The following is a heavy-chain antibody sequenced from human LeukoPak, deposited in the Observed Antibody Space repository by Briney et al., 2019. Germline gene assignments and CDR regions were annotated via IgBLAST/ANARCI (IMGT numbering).Heavy chain of an antibody. Sequence: GGSLRLSCAASGFTFSSYSMNWVRQAPGKGLEWVSYISSSSSTIYYADSVKGRFTISRDNATNSLYLQMNSLRAADTAVYYCAKSGLNRFDFWGQGTLVTVSS. J-gene: IGHJ4*02. CDR3: AKSGLNRFDF. CDR2: ISSSSSTI. V-gene: IGHV3-48*01. D-gene: IGHD2-15*01. CDR1: GFTFSSYS.